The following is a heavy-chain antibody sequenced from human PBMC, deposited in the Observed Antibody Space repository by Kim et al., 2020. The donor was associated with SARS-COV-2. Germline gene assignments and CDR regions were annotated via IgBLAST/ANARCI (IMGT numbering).Heavy chain of an antibody. D-gene: IGHD3-9*01. CDR1: GFTVSSNY. CDR3: NWGDLDWLSDRPDY. J-gene: IGHJ4*02. Sequence: GGSLRLSCAASGFTVSSNYMSWVRQAPGKGLEWVSVIYSGGSTYYADSVKGRFTISRDNSKNTLYLQMNSLRAEDTAVYYCNWGDLDWLSDRPDYWGQGTLVTVSS. CDR2: IYSGGST. V-gene: IGHV3-53*01.